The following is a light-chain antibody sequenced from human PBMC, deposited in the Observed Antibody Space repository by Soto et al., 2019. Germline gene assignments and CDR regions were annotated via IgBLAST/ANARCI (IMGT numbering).Light chain of an antibody. CDR1: QSVSSN. V-gene: IGKV3-20*01. CDR3: QQYGSSPSIT. Sequence: ETVMTQSPATLSVSPRERATVWCRASQSVSSNLAWYQQKPGQAPRLLIYGASSRATGIPDRFSGSGSGTDFTLTISRLEPEDFAVYYCQQYGSSPSITFGQGTLLEIK. J-gene: IGKJ5*01. CDR2: GAS.